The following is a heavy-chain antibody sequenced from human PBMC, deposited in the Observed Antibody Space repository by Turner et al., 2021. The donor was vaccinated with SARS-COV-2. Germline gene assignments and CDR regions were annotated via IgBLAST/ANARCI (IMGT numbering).Heavy chain of an antibody. J-gene: IGHJ5*02. Sequence: QVQLQESGPGLVKPSETLSLTCTVSGGSLSNYFWSWIRQPAGKGLEWIGRIYTSGLTDYNPSLKSRVTMSVDTSKNKLSLRLTSVIAADTAVYYCTRVPSGGWFDPWGQGTLVSVS. V-gene: IGHV4-4*07. CDR1: GGSLSNYF. CDR2: IYTSGLT. CDR3: TRVPSGGWFDP. D-gene: IGHD3-3*01.